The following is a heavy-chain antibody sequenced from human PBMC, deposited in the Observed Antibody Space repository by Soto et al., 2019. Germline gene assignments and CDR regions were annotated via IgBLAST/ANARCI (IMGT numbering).Heavy chain of an antibody. Sequence: SETLSLTCAVSGGSFTSNNWWTWVHQPPGQGLEWIGEIYRTGSTNYNPSLKSRVTISLDKSENQFSLKVTSLTAADTAVYYCASRDPGTSVDYWGQGTLVTVSS. D-gene: IGHD1-7*01. CDR3: ASRDPGTSVDY. V-gene: IGHV4-4*02. CDR1: GGSFTSNNW. J-gene: IGHJ4*02. CDR2: IYRTGST.